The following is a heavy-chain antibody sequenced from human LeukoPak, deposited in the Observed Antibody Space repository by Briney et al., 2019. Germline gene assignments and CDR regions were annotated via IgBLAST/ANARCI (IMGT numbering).Heavy chain of an antibody. CDR1: GYSFTSYW. D-gene: IGHD3-16*02. V-gene: IGHV5-51*01. CDR3: AISFMITFGGVIGDVDY. J-gene: IGHJ4*02. Sequence: GESLKISCKGSGYSFTSYWIGWVRQMPGKGLEWMGIIYPGDYDTRYSPSFQGRVTISVDKSKNQFSLKLSSVTAADTAVYYCAISFMITFGGVIGDVDYWGQGTLVTVSS. CDR2: IYPGDYDT.